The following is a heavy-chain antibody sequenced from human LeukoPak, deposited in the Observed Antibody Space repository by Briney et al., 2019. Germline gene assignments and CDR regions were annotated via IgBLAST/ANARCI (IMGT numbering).Heavy chain of an antibody. CDR2: ISGSGGYT. J-gene: IGHJ4*02. CDR1: GFTVSDNY. Sequence: GGSLRLSCAASGFTVSDNYMNWVRQDPGRGLEWVSAISGSGGYTWYADSMKGRFTISRDNSKNTLYLQMNSLRAEDTAVYYCAKEPIAVAGTFDYWGQGTLVTVSS. CDR3: AKEPIAVAGTFDY. V-gene: IGHV3-23*01. D-gene: IGHD6-19*01.